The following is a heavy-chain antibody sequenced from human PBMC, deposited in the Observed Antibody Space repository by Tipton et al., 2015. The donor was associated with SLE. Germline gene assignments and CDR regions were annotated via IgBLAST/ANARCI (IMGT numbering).Heavy chain of an antibody. V-gene: IGHV3-66*01. CDR3: ARDGPLGYFDY. CDR2: SYSGGST. CDR1: GFNVRDHY. D-gene: IGHD6-13*01. J-gene: IGHJ4*02. Sequence: SLRLSCAASGFNVRDHYMSWVRQAPGRGLEWVAVSYSGGSTYYAESVKGRFTISRDNSKNTLYLQMNSLRADDTAVYYCARDGPLGYFDYWGQGTLVTVSS.